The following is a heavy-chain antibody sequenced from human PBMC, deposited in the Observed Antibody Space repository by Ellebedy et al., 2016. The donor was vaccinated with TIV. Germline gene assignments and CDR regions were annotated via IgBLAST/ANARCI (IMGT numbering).Heavy chain of an antibody. CDR2: VNIDGSTI. CDR3: ARDKAGTCFDY. Sequence: GESLKISCAASGFTFSNFWMHWVRQVPGKGLLCVSRVNIDGSTITYADYVKGRFTVSRDNAKNTLYLQMNSLRAEDTAVYYCARDKAGTCFDYWGQGTLVTVSS. V-gene: IGHV3-74*01. CDR1: GFTFSNFW. D-gene: IGHD3-10*01. J-gene: IGHJ4*02.